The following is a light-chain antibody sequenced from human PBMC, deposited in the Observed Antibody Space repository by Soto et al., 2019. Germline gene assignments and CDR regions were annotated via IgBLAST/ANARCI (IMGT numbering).Light chain of an antibody. J-gene: IGKJ1*01. V-gene: IGKV3-20*01. Sequence: EIVLTQSPGTLSLSPGERATLSCRASQSVSSSYLAWYQQKPGQAPRLLIYGASSRATGIPDRFSGSESGTDFTLTISGLEPEDFAVYYCQQYGISPETFGQGNKVEIK. CDR1: QSVSSSY. CDR3: QQYGISPET. CDR2: GAS.